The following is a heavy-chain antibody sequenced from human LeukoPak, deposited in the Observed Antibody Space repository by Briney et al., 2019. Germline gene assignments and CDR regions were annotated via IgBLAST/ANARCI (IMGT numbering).Heavy chain of an antibody. CDR1: GFAFSNFW. CDR3: TRGRVGGIDY. V-gene: IGHV3-74*03. J-gene: IGHJ4*02. Sequence: PGGSLRLSCAASGFAFSNFWMHWVRQAPGKGLVWVSLINSDGTSATYADSVKGRFTISRDNAKNTIYLQMNSLRAEDTAVYYCTRGRVGGIDYWGQGTLVTVSS. D-gene: IGHD1-26*01. CDR2: INSDGTSA.